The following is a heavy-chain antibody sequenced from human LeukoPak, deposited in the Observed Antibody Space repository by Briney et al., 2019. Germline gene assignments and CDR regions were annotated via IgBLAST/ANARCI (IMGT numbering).Heavy chain of an antibody. Sequence: GGSLRLSCTASGFAFSTYEMHWVRQATGKGLEWVSAIGNTGKTYYLDSVKGRFTISRENAKNSLYLQMNSLRAGDTAVYYCARDLGTDTGYTNRFDLWGQGTLVTVSS. D-gene: IGHD3-9*01. CDR1: GFAFSTYE. J-gene: IGHJ5*02. CDR3: ARDLGTDTGYTNRFDL. V-gene: IGHV3-13*01. CDR2: IGNTGKT.